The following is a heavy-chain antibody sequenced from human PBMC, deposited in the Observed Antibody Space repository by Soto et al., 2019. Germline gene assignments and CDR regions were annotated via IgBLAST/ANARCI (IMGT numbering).Heavy chain of an antibody. J-gene: IGHJ4*02. CDR1: GYTFTNYG. CDR2: ISANNGNT. D-gene: IGHD1-26*01. V-gene: IGHV1-18*01. CDR3: ARARGSYALDY. Sequence: QVQLVQSGAEVKKPGASVKVSCKASGYTFTNYGISWVRQAPGQGLEWMGWISANNGNTNYEQKLQDRVTMTTATSTSTAYMELRGLRSDDTAVYYCARARGSYALDYWGQGTLVTVSS.